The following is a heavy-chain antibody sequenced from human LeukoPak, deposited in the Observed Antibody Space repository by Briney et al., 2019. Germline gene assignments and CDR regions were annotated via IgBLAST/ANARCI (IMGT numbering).Heavy chain of an antibody. CDR1: GFTFSDHY. J-gene: IGHJ4*02. CDR3: VRTAGLGDY. CDR2: ISNSGSGM. Sequence: GGSLSLSCAASGFTFSDHYMSWIRQAPGKGLEWVSYISNSGSGMNYADSVKGRFTISRDNAKNSLYLQMNSLRAEDTAIYYCVRTAGLGDYWGQGTPVSLSS. D-gene: IGHD3/OR15-3a*01. V-gene: IGHV3-11*01.